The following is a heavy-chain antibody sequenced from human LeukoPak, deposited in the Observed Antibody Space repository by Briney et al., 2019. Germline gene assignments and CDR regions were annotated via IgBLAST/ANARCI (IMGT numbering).Heavy chain of an antibody. Sequence: GGSLRLSCVASGFSFSSYSMNWVRQAPGKGLEWVSYITSNSRTIHYADAVKGRFTISRDNAKNSLYLQMSSLRAEDTAVYYCTKERGGYRVTMLSDIWGQGTMVTVSS. D-gene: IGHD3-22*01. V-gene: IGHV3-48*01. CDR2: ITSNSRTI. J-gene: IGHJ3*02. CDR3: TKERGGYRVTMLSDI. CDR1: GFSFSSYS.